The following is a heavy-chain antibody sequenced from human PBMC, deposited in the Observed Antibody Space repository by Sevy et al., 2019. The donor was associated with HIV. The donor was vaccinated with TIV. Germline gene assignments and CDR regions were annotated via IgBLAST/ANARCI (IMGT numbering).Heavy chain of an antibody. J-gene: IGHJ3*02. CDR3: ARVSVYYYDSSGYYTTGNAFDI. CDR2: IYSGVTT. V-gene: IGHV3-53*01. D-gene: IGHD3-22*01. CDR1: GFTVGSNY. Sequence: GGLRLSCAASGFTVGSNYMSWVRQAPGKGLEWVSIIYSGVTTSYADSVKGRFTISRDNSKNTLYLQMNSLRAEDTAGYYCARVSVYYYDSSGYYTTGNAFDIWGQGTMVTVSS.